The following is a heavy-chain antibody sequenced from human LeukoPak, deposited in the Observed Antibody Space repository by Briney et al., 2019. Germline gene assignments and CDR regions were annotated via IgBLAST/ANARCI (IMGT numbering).Heavy chain of an antibody. CDR1: GYRFTSYW. V-gene: IGHV5-51*01. J-gene: IGHJ3*02. CDR2: IYTGDSDT. Sequence: GEPLHSSGKASGYRFTSYWSGCGRQLPGKGLGGLAIIYTGDSDTIYSPSFQGQVTISADKSISIAYLQWSSLKASDTAMYYCARPEYSGFSYTFYIWGQGTMVTVSS. CDR3: ARPEYSGFSYTFYI. D-gene: IGHD1-26*01.